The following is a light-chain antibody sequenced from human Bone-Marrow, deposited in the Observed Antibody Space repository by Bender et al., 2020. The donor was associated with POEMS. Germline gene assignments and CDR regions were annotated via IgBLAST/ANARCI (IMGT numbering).Light chain of an antibody. CDR2: EST. Sequence: QSALTQPASVSGSPGQSITISCTGSISGVGSYNLVSWYQQQPGKAPKLIIYESTKRPSGVSDRFSGSKSDNTASLTISGLQAEDEADYYYCSYAGFSPPVFGGGTKVTVL. J-gene: IGLJ1*01. V-gene: IGLV2-23*01. CDR1: ISGVGSYNL. CDR3: CSYAGFSPPV.